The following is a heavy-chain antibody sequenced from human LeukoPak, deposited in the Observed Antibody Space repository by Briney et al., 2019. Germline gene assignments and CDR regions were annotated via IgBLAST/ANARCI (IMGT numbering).Heavy chain of an antibody. J-gene: IGHJ4*02. V-gene: IGHV4-39*07. CDR2: IYYSGST. CDR3: ASGITMIVVVITARFDY. Sequence: SETLSLTCTVSGDSISSSSYYWGWIRQPPGKGLEWIGSIYYSGSTYYNPSLKSRVTISVDTSKNQFSLKLSSVTAADTAVYYCASGITMIVVVITARFDYWGQGTLVTVSS. D-gene: IGHD3-22*01. CDR1: GDSISSSSYY.